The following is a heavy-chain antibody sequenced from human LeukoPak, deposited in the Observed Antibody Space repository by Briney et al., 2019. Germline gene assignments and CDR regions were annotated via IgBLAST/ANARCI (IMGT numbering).Heavy chain of an antibody. D-gene: IGHD3-22*01. Sequence: SSETLSLTCTVSGGSISSYYWSWIRQPAGKGLEWIGRIYTSGSTNYNPSLKSRVTMSVDTSKNQFSLKLSSVTAADTAVYYCARDRSDYDSSGYYYGYYYYYMDVWGKGTTVTISS. CDR2: IYTSGST. CDR1: GGSISSYY. CDR3: ARDRSDYDSSGYYYGYYYYYMDV. J-gene: IGHJ6*03. V-gene: IGHV4-4*07.